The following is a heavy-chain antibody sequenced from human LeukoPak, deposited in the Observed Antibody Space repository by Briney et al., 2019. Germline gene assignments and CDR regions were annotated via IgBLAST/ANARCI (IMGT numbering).Heavy chain of an antibody. J-gene: IGHJ6*02. CDR1: GFTFSSYW. CDR2: INSDGSST. D-gene: IGHD3-9*01. V-gene: IGHV3-74*01. CDR3: ARIIPLLRYFDWLLEVEDYGMDV. Sequence: GSLRLSCASSGFTFSSYWMHWVRQPPGKGLVWVSRINSDGSSTSYADSVKGRFTISRDNAKNTLYLQMNSLRAEDTAVYYCARIIPLLRYFDWLLEVEDYGMDVWGQGTTVTVSS.